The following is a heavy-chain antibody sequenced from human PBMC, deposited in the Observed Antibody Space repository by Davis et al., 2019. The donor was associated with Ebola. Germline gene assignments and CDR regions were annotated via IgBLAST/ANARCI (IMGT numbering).Heavy chain of an antibody. CDR2: IWYDGSNK. J-gene: IGHJ6*04. Sequence: GESLKISCAASGFTFSSYGMHWVRQAPGKGLEWVAVIWYDGSNKYYADSVKGRFTISRDNSKNTLYLQMNSLRAEDTAVYYCARELGALYYYYGMDVWGKGTTVTVSS. V-gene: IGHV3-33*01. CDR1: GFTFSSYG. D-gene: IGHD3-16*01. CDR3: ARELGALYYYYGMDV.